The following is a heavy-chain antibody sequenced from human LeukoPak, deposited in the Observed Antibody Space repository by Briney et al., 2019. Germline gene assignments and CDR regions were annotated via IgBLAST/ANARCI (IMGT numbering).Heavy chain of an antibody. CDR3: ARSYDFWSGFNWFDP. J-gene: IGHJ5*02. Sequence: ASVKVSCKASGYTFIGYYMHWVRQAPGQGLEWMGWINPNSGGTNYAQKFQGRVTMTRDTSISTAYMELSRLRSDDTAVYYCARSYDFWSGFNWFDPWGQGTLVTVSS. D-gene: IGHD3-3*01. CDR1: GYTFIGYY. V-gene: IGHV1-2*02. CDR2: INPNSGGT.